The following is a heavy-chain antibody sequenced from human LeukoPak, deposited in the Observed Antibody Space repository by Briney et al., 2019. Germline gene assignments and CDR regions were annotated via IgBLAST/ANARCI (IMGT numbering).Heavy chain of an antibody. CDR2: IYYSGST. D-gene: IGHD3-22*01. CDR3: ATGYYYDSLPYFDY. CDR1: GGSISSSSYY. Sequence: KPSETLSLTCTVSGGSISSSSYYWGWIRQPPRKGLEWVGSIYYSGSTYYNPSLKSRVTISVDTSKNQFSLKLSSVTAADTAVYYCATGYYYDSLPYFDYWGQGTLVTVSS. J-gene: IGHJ4*02. V-gene: IGHV4-39*01.